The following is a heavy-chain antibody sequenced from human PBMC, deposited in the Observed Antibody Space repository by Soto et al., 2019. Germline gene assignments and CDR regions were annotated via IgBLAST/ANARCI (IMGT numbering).Heavy chain of an antibody. V-gene: IGHV1-18*04. J-gene: IGHJ4*02. Sequence: ASAKVSCKASGYTFTSYGISWVGQAPVQGLEWMGWISAYNGNTNYAQKLQGRVTMTTDTFTSTDYIEQRSLRSDDTAVYYCARVFNRSAKGDFDYWGQGTLVNVSS. D-gene: IGHD3-3*01. CDR2: ISAYNGNT. CDR1: GYTFTSYG. CDR3: ARVFNRSAKGDFDY.